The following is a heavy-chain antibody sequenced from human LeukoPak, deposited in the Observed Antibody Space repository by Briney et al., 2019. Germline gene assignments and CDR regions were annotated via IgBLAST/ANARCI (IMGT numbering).Heavy chain of an antibody. CDR1: GYTFTSYG. V-gene: IGHV1-18*01. J-gene: IGHJ4*02. CDR2: ISAHNGNT. CDR3: ARERPITIFGVVIIGENDY. D-gene: IGHD3-3*01. Sequence: GASVKVSCKASGYTFTSYGISWVRQAPGQGLEWMGWISAHNGNTNYAQKLQGRVTMTTDTSTSTAYMELRSLRSDDTAVYYCARERPITIFGVVIIGENDYWGQGTLVTVSS.